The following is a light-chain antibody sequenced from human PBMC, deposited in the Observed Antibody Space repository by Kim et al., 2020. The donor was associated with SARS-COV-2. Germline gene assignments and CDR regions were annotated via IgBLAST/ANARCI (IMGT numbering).Light chain of an antibody. CDR3: NSRDSSGNHVL. CDR2: GDK. Sequence: ALGQIVTITCQGDSLRGYYASWFRQKSGQAPILVIYGDKNRPSGIPDRFSGSGSGNTASLTITGAQAEDEADYYCNSRDSSGNHVLFGGGTQLTVL. J-gene: IGLJ3*02. CDR1: SLRGYY. V-gene: IGLV3-19*01.